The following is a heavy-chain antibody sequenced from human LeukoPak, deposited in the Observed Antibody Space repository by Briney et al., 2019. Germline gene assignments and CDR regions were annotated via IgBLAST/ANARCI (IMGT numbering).Heavy chain of an antibody. V-gene: IGHV3-23*01. D-gene: IGHD6-19*01. CDR2: ISGSGSGGST. Sequence: GGSLRLSCAASGFTFSSSAMSWVRQAPGKGLEWVSNISGSGSGGSTYYADSVKGRLTISRDNSKNTLYLQMNSLRAEDTAVYYCAKEPTYSSPPFDYWGQGTLVTVSS. CDR3: AKEPTYSSPPFDY. CDR1: GFTFSSSA. J-gene: IGHJ4*02.